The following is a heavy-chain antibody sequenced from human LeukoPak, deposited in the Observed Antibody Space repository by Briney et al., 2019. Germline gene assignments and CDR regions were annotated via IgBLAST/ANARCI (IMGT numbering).Heavy chain of an antibody. V-gene: IGHV3-53*05. CDR2: IYSGGTT. D-gene: IGHD3-22*01. CDR1: GFSVRTNY. CDR3: AKAPAYYDSSGALLYYFDY. J-gene: IGHJ4*02. Sequence: GGSLRLSCAASGFSVRTNYMSWVRQAPGKGLEWVSVIYSGGTTRYADSVKGRFTISRDNSKNTLFLQMNSLRAEDTAVYYCAKAPAYYDSSGALLYYFDYWGQGTLVTVSS.